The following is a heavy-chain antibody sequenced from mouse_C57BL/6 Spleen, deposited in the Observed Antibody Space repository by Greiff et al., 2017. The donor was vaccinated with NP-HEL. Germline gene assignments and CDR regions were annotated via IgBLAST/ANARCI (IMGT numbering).Heavy chain of an antibody. Sequence: EVKVVESGGGLVKPGGSLKLSCAASGFTFSDYGMHWVRQAPEKGLEWVAYISSGSSTIYYADTVKGRFTISRDNAKNTLFLQMPSLRSEDTAMYYCAGNYYGSSCFAYWGQGTLVTVSA. J-gene: IGHJ3*01. CDR3: AGNYYGSSCFAY. CDR1: GFTFSDYG. V-gene: IGHV5-17*01. D-gene: IGHD1-1*01. CDR2: ISSGSSTI.